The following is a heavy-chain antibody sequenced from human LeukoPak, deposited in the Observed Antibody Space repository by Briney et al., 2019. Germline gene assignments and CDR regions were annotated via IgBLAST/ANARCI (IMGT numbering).Heavy chain of an antibody. V-gene: IGHV1-69*05. D-gene: IGHD6-6*01. Sequence: ASVKVSCKASGGTFSSYAISWVRQAPGQGLEWMGGIIPIFGTANYAQKFQGRVTITTDESTSTAYMELSSLGSEDTAVYYCAFYSSSPTPPNGYYYYYYMDVWGKGTTVTVSS. CDR1: GGTFSSYA. CDR2: IIPIFGTA. CDR3: AFYSSSPTPPNGYYYYYYMDV. J-gene: IGHJ6*03.